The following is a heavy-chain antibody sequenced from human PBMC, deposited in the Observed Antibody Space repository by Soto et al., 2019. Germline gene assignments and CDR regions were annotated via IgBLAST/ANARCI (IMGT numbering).Heavy chain of an antibody. J-gene: IGHJ4*02. V-gene: IGHV3-30*03. CDR3: ARGTIVARQHLDY. CDR1: GFTFSSYA. D-gene: IGHD6-6*01. CDR2: ISIRGGDE. Sequence: PGGPLRLSCAASGFTFSSYAMHWARQAPGKGLEWVTVISIRGGDEYYAESVRGRFTISRDDSKNTLYLQMDSLRVEDTAVYYCARGTIVARQHLDYWGQGTLVTVSS.